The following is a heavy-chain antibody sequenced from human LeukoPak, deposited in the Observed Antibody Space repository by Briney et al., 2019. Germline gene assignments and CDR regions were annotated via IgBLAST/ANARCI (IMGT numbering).Heavy chain of an antibody. J-gene: IGHJ4*02. V-gene: IGHV1-18*01. Sequence: ASVKVSCKASGYTFTSYGISWVRQAPGQGLEWMGWISAYNGNTNYAQKLQGRVTMTTDTSTSAAYMELRSLRSDDTAVYYCASYSSPSGKFDYWGQGTLVTVSS. D-gene: IGHD6-13*01. CDR2: ISAYNGNT. CDR3: ASYSSPSGKFDY. CDR1: GYTFTSYG.